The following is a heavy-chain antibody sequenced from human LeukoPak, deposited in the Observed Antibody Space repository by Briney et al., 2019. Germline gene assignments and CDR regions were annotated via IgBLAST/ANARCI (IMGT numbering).Heavy chain of an antibody. CDR1: GFTFDDYA. Sequence: RSGRSLRLSCAASGFTFDDYAMHWVRQAPGKGLEWVSGISWNSGSIGYADSVKGRFTISRDNAKNSLYLQMNSLRAEDTAVYYCARSRHRRGDMDVWGQGTTVTVSS. V-gene: IGHV3-9*01. J-gene: IGHJ6*02. CDR3: ARSRHRRGDMDV. CDR2: ISWNSGSI.